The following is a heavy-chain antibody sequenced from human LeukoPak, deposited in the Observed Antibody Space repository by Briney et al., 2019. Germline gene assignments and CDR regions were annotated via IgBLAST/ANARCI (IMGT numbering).Heavy chain of an antibody. D-gene: IGHD6-19*01. CDR2: INGYNGDT. J-gene: IGHJ3*02. V-gene: IGHV1-18*01. CDR3: ARRRIVSGTDAFDI. Sequence: ASVKVSCKASGYTFTNFGISWVRQAPGQGLEWMGWINGYNGDTNYAQKVQDRVTMTTDTPTGTAYMELRSLTSDDTAVYFCARRRIVSGTDAFDIWGQGTMVTVSS. CDR1: GYTFTNFG.